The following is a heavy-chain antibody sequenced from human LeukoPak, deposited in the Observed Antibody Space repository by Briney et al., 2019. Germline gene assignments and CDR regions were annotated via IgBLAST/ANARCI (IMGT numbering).Heavy chain of an antibody. CDR1: GGSFSGYY. D-gene: IGHD3-22*01. V-gene: IGHV4-34*01. CDR2: INHSGST. J-gene: IGHJ4*02. Sequence: SETLSLTCAVYGGSFSGYYWSWIRQPPGKGLEWIGEINHSGSTNYDPSLKSRVTISVDTSKNQFSLKLSSVTAADTAVYYCAADPRPSSYYYDSSGYYRGDAIDYWGQGTLVTVSS. CDR3: AADPRPSSYYYDSSGYYRGDAIDY.